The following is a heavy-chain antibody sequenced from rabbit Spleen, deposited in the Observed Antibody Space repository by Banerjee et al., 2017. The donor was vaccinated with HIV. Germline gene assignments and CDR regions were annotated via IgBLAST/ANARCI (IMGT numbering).Heavy chain of an antibody. V-gene: IGHV1S45*01. Sequence: QEQLVESGGGLVQPGASLTLTCTASGFDLSDYYYIYWVHQAPGKGLEWIGCIYTGCSGGIYYASWTTGRCTIPKTSSTTVTLQMTSLTAADTATYFCARDLTVVIGWKFGWWGQGTLVTVS. D-gene: IGHD1-1*01. CDR1: GFDLSDYYY. J-gene: IGHJ4*01. CDR3: ARDLTVVIGWKFGW. CDR2: IYTGCSGGI.